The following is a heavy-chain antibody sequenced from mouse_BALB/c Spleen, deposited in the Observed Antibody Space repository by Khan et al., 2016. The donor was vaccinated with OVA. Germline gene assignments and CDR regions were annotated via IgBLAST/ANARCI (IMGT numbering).Heavy chain of an antibody. Sequence: DVQLVESGGGLVQPGGSLKLSCAASGFTFSSYAMSWVRQTPEKRLEWVATISSGDNNTYYPDTVKGRFTISRDNAKNTLYLQMSSLRSEDTAMYYCARPPITTVVATSYWFVDVWGAGTTVTVSS. CDR2: ISSGDNNT. J-gene: IGHJ1*01. D-gene: IGHD1-1*01. CDR1: GFTFSSYA. V-gene: IGHV5-9-3*01. CDR3: ARPPITTVVATSYWFVDV.